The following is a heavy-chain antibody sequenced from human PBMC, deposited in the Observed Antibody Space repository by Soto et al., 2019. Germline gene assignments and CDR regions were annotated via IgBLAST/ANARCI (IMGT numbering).Heavy chain of an antibody. V-gene: IGHV3-23*01. Sequence: EVQLLESGGGLVQPGGSLRLSCAASGFTFSSYAMSWVRQAPGKGLEWVSAISGSGGSTYYADSVKGRFTISRDNSKNTLYLQMNRLRAEDTAVYYCERKEGAMIVVVITPAEYFQHWGQGTLVTVSS. CDR3: ERKEGAMIVVVITPAEYFQH. CDR1: GFTFSSYA. J-gene: IGHJ1*01. D-gene: IGHD3-22*01. CDR2: ISGSGGST.